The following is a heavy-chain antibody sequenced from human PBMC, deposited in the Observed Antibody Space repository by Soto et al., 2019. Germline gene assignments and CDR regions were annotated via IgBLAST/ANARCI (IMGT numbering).Heavy chain of an antibody. CDR2: ISASSGST. CDR1: GFSFRSHA. D-gene: IGHD6-19*01. J-gene: IGHJ5*02. CDR3: AKDGAAEIYSSGWYNWFDP. V-gene: IGHV3-23*01. Sequence: EVQLLESGGGSVQPGGSLRLSCAASGFSFRSHAMSWVRQAPGKGLEWVSAISASSGSTYYADSVKGRFTISRDNSXNXLXXQMNSLRAEDTAVYYCAKDGAAEIYSSGWYNWFDPWGQGTLVTVSS.